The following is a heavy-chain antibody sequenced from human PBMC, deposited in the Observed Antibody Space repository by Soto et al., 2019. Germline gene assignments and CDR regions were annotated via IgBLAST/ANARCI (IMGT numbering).Heavy chain of an antibody. CDR1: GYSFTSYW. CDR2: IYPGDSDT. Sequence: GESLKISCKGSGYSFTSYWIGWVRQMPGKGLEWMGFIYPGDSDTRYSPSFQGQVTISADKSISTAYLQWSSLKASDTAMYYCARPYYYDSSGYLSDAFDIWGQGTMVTVSS. J-gene: IGHJ3*02. V-gene: IGHV5-51*01. CDR3: ARPYYYDSSGYLSDAFDI. D-gene: IGHD3-22*01.